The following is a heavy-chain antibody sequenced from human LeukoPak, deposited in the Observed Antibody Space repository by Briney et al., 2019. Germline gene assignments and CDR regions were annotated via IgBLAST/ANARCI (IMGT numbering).Heavy chain of an antibody. J-gene: IGHJ4*01. CDR3: AKVPLDSSGYYLIGFDY. Sequence: GGSLRLSCAASGFTFSSCAMNWVRQAPGKGLEWVSAISGSGGSTYYADSVKGRFTISRDNSKNTLYLQMNSLRAEDTAVYYCAKVPLDSSGYYLIGFDYWGQEPWSPSPQ. CDR1: GFTFSSCA. CDR2: ISGSGGST. V-gene: IGHV3-23*01. D-gene: IGHD3-22*01.